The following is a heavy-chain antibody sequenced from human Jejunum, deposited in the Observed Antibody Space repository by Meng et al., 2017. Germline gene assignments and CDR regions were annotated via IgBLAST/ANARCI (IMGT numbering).Heavy chain of an antibody. D-gene: IGHD1-26*01. J-gene: IGHJ4*02. CDR1: GGSVSSAGYQ. Sequence: QGQLQESGPGLVRPSETLSVIGSVSGGSVSSAGYQWSWIRQPPGKGLEWIGYARTNYNPSLKSRVTISVDTSKNQFSLRLTSVTAADTAVYYCARDHMGSLDYWGQGILVTVSS. CDR2: ART. CDR3: ARDHMGSLDY. V-gene: IGHV4-61*08.